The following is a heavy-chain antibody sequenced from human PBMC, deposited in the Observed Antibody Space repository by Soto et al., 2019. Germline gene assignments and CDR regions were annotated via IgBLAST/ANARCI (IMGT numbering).Heavy chain of an antibody. D-gene: IGHD3-22*01. Sequence: SETLSLTCTVSGGSMNTYYWGWFRQPPGKGLEWVGYIYYSGSTTYSPSLKSRVTISVDTSKNQFSLKLDSVTAADTAVYYCARLGGYYQAFDHWGQGTPVTVSS. V-gene: IGHV4-59*08. CDR3: ARLGGYYQAFDH. CDR1: GGSMNTYY. J-gene: IGHJ4*02. CDR2: IYYSGST.